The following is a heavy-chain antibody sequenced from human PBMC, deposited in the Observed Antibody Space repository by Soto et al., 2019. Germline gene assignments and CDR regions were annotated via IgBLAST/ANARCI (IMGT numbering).Heavy chain of an antibody. V-gene: IGHV3-33*01. CDR1: GFTFSSYG. D-gene: IGHD3-10*01. J-gene: IGHJ4*02. CDR3: ARLWDGCFDY. Sequence: QVQLVESGGGVVQPGRSLRLSCAASGFTFSSYGMHWVRQAPGKGLEWVAVIWHDGSNKYYADSVKGRFTISRDNSKNTLYLQMNSLIAEDTAVYYCARLWDGCFDYWGQGTLVTVSS. CDR2: IWHDGSNK.